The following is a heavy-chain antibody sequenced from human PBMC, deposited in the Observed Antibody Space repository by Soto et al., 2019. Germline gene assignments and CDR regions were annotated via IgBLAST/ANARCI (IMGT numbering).Heavy chain of an antibody. J-gene: IGHJ6*02. D-gene: IGHD3-22*01. CDR2: INWSGYSR. CDR3: AREVIVVTTLALDV. CDR1: GFTFQDYG. Sequence: EVQLVESGGGVVRPGGSLRLSCAASGFTFQDYGMGWVRQVPGKGLEWVSGINWSGYSRGYADSVRGRFTISRDNAKNSLYLQMNSLSAEDTALYYCAREVIVVTTLALDVWGQGTTVTVSS. V-gene: IGHV3-20*04.